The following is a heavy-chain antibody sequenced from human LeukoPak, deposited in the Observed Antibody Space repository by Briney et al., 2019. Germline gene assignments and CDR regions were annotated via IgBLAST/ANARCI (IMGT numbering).Heavy chain of an antibody. V-gene: IGHV3-74*01. CDR3: ARGERGVAFDY. Sequence: GGSLRLSCAASGFTFSSYWMHWVRQAPGKGLVWVSRINSDGSSTSYADSVKGRFTISRDNAKNTLYLQMNSLRAEDTAVYYCARGERGVAFDYWGQGTLVTVSS. CDR1: GFTFSSYW. CDR2: INSDGSST. D-gene: IGHD2-15*01. J-gene: IGHJ4*02.